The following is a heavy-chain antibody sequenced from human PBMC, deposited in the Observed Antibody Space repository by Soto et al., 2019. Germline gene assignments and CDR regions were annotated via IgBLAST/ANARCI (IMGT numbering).Heavy chain of an antibody. CDR3: ARGVEAPNTSGRYNWFDP. D-gene: IGHD2-15*01. J-gene: IGHJ5*02. Sequence: SETLSLTCTVSGGSISSGDYYWSWIRQPPGKGLEWIGYIYYSGSTYYNPSLKSRVTISVDTSKNQFSLKLSSVTAADTAVYYCARGVEAPNTSGRYNWFDPWGQGTLVTVSS. CDR2: IYYSGST. CDR1: GGSISSGDYY. V-gene: IGHV4-30-4*01.